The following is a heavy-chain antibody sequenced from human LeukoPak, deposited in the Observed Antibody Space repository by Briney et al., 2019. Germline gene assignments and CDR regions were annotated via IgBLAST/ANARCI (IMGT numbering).Heavy chain of an antibody. J-gene: IGHJ5*02. CDR1: GDSVTSSY. V-gene: IGHV4-59*08. CDR3: ARLDCFVEGCYNP. Sequence: PSETLSLTCSVSGDSVTSSYWNWIRQPPGKGLEWIGYVSSDGTTNYTPSLRSRLIMSVDTAKNDISLILTSVTASDTAIYYCARLDCFVEGCYNPWGRGTLVTVSS. D-gene: IGHD2-15*01. CDR2: VSSDGTT.